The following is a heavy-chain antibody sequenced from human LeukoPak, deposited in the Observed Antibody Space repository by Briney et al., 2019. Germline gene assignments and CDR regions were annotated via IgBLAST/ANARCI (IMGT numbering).Heavy chain of an antibody. CDR1: GGSISSSSYY. J-gene: IGHJ4*02. V-gene: IGHV4-39*07. D-gene: IGHD5-18*01. Sequence: SETLSLTCTVSGGSISSSSYYWGWIRQPPGKGLEWIGYIYHSGSTYYNPSLKSRVTISVDRSKNQFSLKLSSVTAADTAVYYCARGVDTAMVEGHYFDYWGQGTLVTVSS. CDR3: ARGVDTAMVEGHYFDY. CDR2: IYHSGST.